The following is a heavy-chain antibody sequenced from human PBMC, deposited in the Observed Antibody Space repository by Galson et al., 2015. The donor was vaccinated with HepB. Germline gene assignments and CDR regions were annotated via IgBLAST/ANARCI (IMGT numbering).Heavy chain of an antibody. CDR1: GYTFKNFG. J-gene: IGHJ4*02. CDR3: VRDDMMPDVRGVQKDY. V-gene: IGHV1-18*01. CDR2: ISAYYGST. D-gene: IGHD3-10*01. Sequence: SVKVSCKASGYTFKNFGFSWVRQAPGKGLEWMGWISAYYGSTKYAEKLQGRVSMTTDTSTSTAYMELRSLTSEDTTLYYCVRDDMMPDVRGVQKDYWGQGTLVTVSS.